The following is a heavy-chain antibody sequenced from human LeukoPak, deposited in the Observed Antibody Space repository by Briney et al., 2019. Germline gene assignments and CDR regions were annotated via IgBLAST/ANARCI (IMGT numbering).Heavy chain of an antibody. V-gene: IGHV3-23*01. CDR1: GFTFSNAW. CDR3: AKPYFGYDSSGYYYY. CDR2: ISGSGGST. D-gene: IGHD3-22*01. J-gene: IGHJ4*02. Sequence: GGSLRLSCAASGFTFSNAWMSWVRQAPGKGLEWVSAISGSGGSTYYADSVKGRFTISRDNSKNTLYLQMNSLRAEDTAVYYCAKPYFGYDSSGYYYYWGQGTLVTVSS.